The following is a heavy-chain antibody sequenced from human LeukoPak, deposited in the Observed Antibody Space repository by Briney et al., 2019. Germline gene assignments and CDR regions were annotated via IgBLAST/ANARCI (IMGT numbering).Heavy chain of an antibody. CDR1: GYTFTSYG. CDR3: ARGVYSGSYGYYYGMDV. CDR2: ISAYNGNT. J-gene: IGHJ6*02. D-gene: IGHD1-26*01. V-gene: IGHV1-18*01. Sequence: ASVKVYCKASGYTFTSYGISLVRQAPGQGLEWITLISAYNGNTNYARKLQGRVTMTTDTSTSTAYMELRSLRSDDTAVYYCARGVYSGSYGYYYGMDVWGQGTTVTVSS.